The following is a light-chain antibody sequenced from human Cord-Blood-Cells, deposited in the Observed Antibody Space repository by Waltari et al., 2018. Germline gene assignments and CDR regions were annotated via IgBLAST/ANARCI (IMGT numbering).Light chain of an antibody. J-gene: IGKJ2*03. CDR1: QDISNY. V-gene: IGKV1-33*01. Sequence: DIQMTQSPSSLSASVGDRVTITCQASQDISNYLNWYQQKPGKATKLLIYDASNLETGVPSRFIGSGAWTDFTLTISSLQPEDISTYYCQQYDNLPYSFGQGTKLEIK. CDR3: QQYDNLPYS. CDR2: DAS.